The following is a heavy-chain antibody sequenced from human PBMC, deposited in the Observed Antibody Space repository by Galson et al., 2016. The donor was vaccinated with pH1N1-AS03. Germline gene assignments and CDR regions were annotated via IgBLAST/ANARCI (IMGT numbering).Heavy chain of an antibody. Sequence: SVKVSCKASGYTFTTYAIHWVRQALGQRLEWKGWMNTAMGNTKYSQNFQGRVTITRDTSANTAYMELRGLRSEDTAVYFCASDRWTTDWYFDLWGRGTLVTVPS. J-gene: IGHJ2*01. CDR2: MNTAMGNT. CDR3: ASDRWTTDWYFDL. D-gene: IGHD3-16*02. V-gene: IGHV1-3*04. CDR1: GYTFTTYA.